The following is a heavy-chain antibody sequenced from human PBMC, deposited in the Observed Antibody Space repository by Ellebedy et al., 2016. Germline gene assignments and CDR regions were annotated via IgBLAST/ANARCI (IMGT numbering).Heavy chain of an antibody. CDR3: ARGDSIAAAGTPFDY. CDR1: GFTFSSYG. V-gene: IGHV3-33*01. D-gene: IGHD6-13*01. Sequence: GGSLRLXCAASGFTFSSYGMHWVRQAPGKGLEWVAVIWYDGSNKYYADSVKGRFTISRDNSKNTLYLQMNSLRAEDTAVYYCARGDSIAAAGTPFDYWGQGTLVTVSS. J-gene: IGHJ4*02. CDR2: IWYDGSNK.